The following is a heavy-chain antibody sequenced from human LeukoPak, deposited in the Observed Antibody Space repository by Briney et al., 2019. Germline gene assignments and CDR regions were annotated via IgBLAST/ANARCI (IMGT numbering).Heavy chain of an antibody. J-gene: IGHJ4*02. Sequence: SETLSLTCTVSGGSISSSSYYWGWIRQPPGKGLEWIGSIYYNGSTYYNPSLKSRVTISVDTSKNQFSLRLSSVTAADTAVYYCTSNYYGSGSSRSWDYWGQGTLVTVSP. CDR3: TSNYYGSGSSRSWDY. D-gene: IGHD3-10*01. V-gene: IGHV4-39*07. CDR2: IYYNGST. CDR1: GGSISSSSYY.